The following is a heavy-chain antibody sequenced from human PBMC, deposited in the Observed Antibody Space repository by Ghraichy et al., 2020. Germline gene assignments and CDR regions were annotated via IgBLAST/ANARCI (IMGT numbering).Heavy chain of an antibody. CDR3: AKGRLGIDY. D-gene: IGHD6-19*01. CDR2: ISGSDGST. Sequence: GGSLRLSCAASGFTFSNYAMSWVRQAPGMGLEWVSAISGSDGSTYYADFVKGRFTISRDNSKNTLYLQMNSLRAEDTAVYYCAKGRLGIDYWGQGTLVTVSS. V-gene: IGHV3-23*01. CDR1: GFTFSNYA. J-gene: IGHJ4*02.